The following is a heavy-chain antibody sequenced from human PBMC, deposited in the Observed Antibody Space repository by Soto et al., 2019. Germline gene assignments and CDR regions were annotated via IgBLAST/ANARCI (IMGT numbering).Heavy chain of an antibody. D-gene: IGHD3-10*02. CDR2: IKSKTDGGTT. V-gene: IGHV3-15*07. J-gene: IGHJ6*02. Sequence: PGGSLRLSCAASGFTFSNAWMNWVRQAPGKGPEWVGRIKSKTDGGTTDYAAPVKGRFTISRDDSKNTLYLQMNSLKTEDTAVYYCTTDRTMSWDYYYGMDVWGQGTTVTVSS. CDR3: TTDRTMSWDYYYGMDV. CDR1: GFTFSNAW.